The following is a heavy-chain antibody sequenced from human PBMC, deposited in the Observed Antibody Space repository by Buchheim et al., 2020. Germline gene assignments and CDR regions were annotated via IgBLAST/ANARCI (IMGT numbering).Heavy chain of an antibody. CDR2: IWHDGNNK. V-gene: IGHV3-33*01. J-gene: IGHJ4*02. CDR1: GFSFSNYG. Sequence: QVQLVESGGGVVQPGRSLRLSCAASGFSFSNYGMHWVRQAPGKGLEWVAIIWHDGNNKYYADSVKGRFTISRDNSKNTLYLQMTSRGAEDTAVYYCAAGDPLGYWGQGAL. D-gene: IGHD3-16*01. CDR3: AAGDPLGY.